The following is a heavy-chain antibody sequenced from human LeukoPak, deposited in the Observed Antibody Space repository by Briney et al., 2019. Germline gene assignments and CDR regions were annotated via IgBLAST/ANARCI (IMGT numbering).Heavy chain of an antibody. CDR2: VYDNDIS. D-gene: IGHD5-12*01. Sequence: PSETLSLTCSVSGASIRSYFWSWIRQSSGKGLEWIGYVYDNDISNFNPSLESRVTILVDRSKSQFSLKLRSATAADTAVYYCARGLVLATDDAFDIWGPGTMVTVSS. J-gene: IGHJ3*02. CDR1: GASIRSYF. V-gene: IGHV4-59*01. CDR3: ARGLVLATDDAFDI.